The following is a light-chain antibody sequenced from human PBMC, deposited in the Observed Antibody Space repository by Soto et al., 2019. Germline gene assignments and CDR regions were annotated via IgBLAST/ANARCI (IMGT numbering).Light chain of an antibody. J-gene: IGKJ5*01. CDR3: QQYNNCPLP. V-gene: IGKV3-15*01. CDR2: GAS. Sequence: EIVMTQSPATLSVSPGERATLSCRASQSVSSNLAWYQQKPGQAPRLLIYGASTRATGIPARFSGSGSGTEFTLTISSLQSEYFAVYYCQQYNNCPLPSGQGTRLEIK. CDR1: QSVSSN.